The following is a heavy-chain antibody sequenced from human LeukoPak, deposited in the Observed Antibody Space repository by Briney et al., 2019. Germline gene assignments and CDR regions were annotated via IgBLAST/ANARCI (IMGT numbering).Heavy chain of an antibody. V-gene: IGHV4-59*01. CDR2: ISYSGST. CDR3: ARGLTFGWFAP. J-gene: IGHJ5*02. D-gene: IGHD3/OR15-3a*01. CDR1: GGSISGFY. Sequence: SETLSLTCTVSGGSISGFYWSWTRQPPGKGLDWIGYISYSGSTNYNPSLTSRVTISVDTSTNQFSLKLSSVTAADPAVHYSARGLTFGWFAPWGQGTLVTVSS.